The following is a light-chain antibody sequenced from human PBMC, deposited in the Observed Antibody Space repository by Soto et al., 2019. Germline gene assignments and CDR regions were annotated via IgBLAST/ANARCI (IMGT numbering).Light chain of an antibody. V-gene: IGLV2-14*01. J-gene: IGLJ1*01. CDR3: SSYTGSSTLPYV. CDR2: EVS. CDR1: GSDVGGYNY. Sequence: QSALTQPASVSGSPGQSITISCTGTGSDVGGYNYVSWYQQHPGKAPKLMIYEVSNRPSGVSNRFSGSKSGNTASLTISGLQAEDEADYYCSSYTGSSTLPYVFGTGTKVTVL.